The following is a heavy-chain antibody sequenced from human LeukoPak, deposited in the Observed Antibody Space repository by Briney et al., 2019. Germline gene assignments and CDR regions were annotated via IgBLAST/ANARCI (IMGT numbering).Heavy chain of an antibody. CDR2: MNPNSGNT. CDR1: GYTLTELS. J-gene: IGHJ6*03. Sequence: ASVKVSCKVSGYTLTELSMHWVRQATGQGLEWMGWMNPNSGNTGYAQKFQGRVTMARNTSISTAYMELSSLRSEDTAVYYCARGWGSSSWYYYYYYMDVWGKGTTVTVSS. CDR3: ARGWGSSSWYYYYYYMDV. D-gene: IGHD6-13*01. V-gene: IGHV1-8*01.